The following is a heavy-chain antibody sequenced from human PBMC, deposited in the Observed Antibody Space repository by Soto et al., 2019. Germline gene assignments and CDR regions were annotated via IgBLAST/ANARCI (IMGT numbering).Heavy chain of an antibody. V-gene: IGHV4-59*01. J-gene: IGHJ3*02. CDR3: ARSDEHNAFDI. Sequence: PSETLSLTCTVSGGCISSYYLSWIRQPPGKGLEWIGYIYYSGSTNYNPSLKSRVTISVDTSKKQFSLKLSSVTAADTAVYYCARSDEHNAFDIWGQGTIVTVSS. CDR1: GGCISSYY. CDR2: IYYSGST.